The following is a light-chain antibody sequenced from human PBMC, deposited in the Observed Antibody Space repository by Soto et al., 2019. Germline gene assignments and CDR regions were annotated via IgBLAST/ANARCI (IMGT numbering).Light chain of an antibody. Sequence: EIVLTQSPGTLSLSPGERATLSCRASQSVNNNYLAWYQQKPGQAPRLLIYGASSRATGLPDTFSGSGSGTDFTLTINRLEPEDFAVYYCQQYGSSPTFGQGTKVEIK. V-gene: IGKV3-20*01. J-gene: IGKJ1*01. CDR2: GAS. CDR3: QQYGSSPT. CDR1: QSVNNNY.